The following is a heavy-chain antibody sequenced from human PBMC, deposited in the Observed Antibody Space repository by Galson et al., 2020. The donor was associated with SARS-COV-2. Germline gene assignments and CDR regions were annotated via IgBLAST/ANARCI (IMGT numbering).Heavy chain of an antibody. CDR2: IFSNDET. J-gene: IGHJ5*01. Sequence: SGPTLVKPTETLTLTCTVSGFSLNSPRVGVSWIRQPPGKALEWLAHIFSNDETSYTTTASLRSRLTISKDISNSHVVLTLTNVDSADTGTYYCARIRDFGTWGWFDPWGQGTLVTVSS. D-gene: IGHD2-15*01. CDR1: GFSLNSPRVG. V-gene: IGHV2-26*01. CDR3: ARIRDFGTWGWFDP.